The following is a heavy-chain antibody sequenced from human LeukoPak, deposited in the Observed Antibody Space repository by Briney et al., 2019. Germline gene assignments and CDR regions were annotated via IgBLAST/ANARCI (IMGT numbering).Heavy chain of an antibody. V-gene: IGHV4-59*01. Sequence: PLETLSLTCTFSAGSISSYYWSWIRQPPGLGLEWIGYIYYSGSTNYNPSLKSRVTISVDTSKDQFSLRLTSVTAADTAVYYCARSFLGDWYFDLWGRGTLVTVSS. CDR1: AGSISSYY. D-gene: IGHD1-26*01. CDR2: IYYSGST. CDR3: ARSFLGDWYFDL. J-gene: IGHJ2*01.